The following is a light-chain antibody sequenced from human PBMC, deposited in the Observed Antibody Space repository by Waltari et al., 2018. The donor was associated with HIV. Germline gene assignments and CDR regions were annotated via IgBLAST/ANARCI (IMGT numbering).Light chain of an antibody. Sequence: QSVLTQPPSVSAAPGQNVTISCSGSSSNIGNNFVAWYHHLPGPAPKPLIYDYYKRPSAIPDRVSGSKSGTSATLGITGLQPGDEADYYCGTWDNSLNAYVFGSGTTVTVL. CDR1: SSNIGNNF. CDR2: DYY. CDR3: GTWDNSLNAYV. J-gene: IGLJ1*01. V-gene: IGLV1-51*01.